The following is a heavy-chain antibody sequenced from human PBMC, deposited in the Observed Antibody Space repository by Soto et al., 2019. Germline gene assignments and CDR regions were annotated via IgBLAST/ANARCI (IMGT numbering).Heavy chain of an antibody. Sequence: ASVKVSCKASGYTFSTYAIHWVRQAPGQSLEWMGWLNGGTGQTRYSQRFQDRVTITRDTSASTAYMEVSSLRPEDTAVYYCARGKGMEENYYYYGMDIWGQGTTVAVSS. V-gene: IGHV1-3*01. CDR1: GYTFSTYA. CDR3: ARGKGMEENYYYYGMDI. D-gene: IGHD1-1*01. CDR2: LNGGTGQT. J-gene: IGHJ6*02.